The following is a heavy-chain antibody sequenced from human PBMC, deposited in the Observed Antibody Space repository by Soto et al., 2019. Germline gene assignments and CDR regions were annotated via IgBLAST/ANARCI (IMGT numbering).Heavy chain of an antibody. CDR2: IIPIFDTT. V-gene: IGHV1-69*13. D-gene: IGHD2-21*02. J-gene: IGHJ4*02. Sequence: PAKVSCRASVGTLSNSGMSCVRQAPGQGLEWMGGIIPIFDTTNYAQKLQGRITIIADESTNTGYMELSNLRSADTGVYYCARAPILVSVTLHENYFDSWGQGTLVTGSS. CDR3: ARAPILVSVTLHENYFDS. CDR1: VGTLSNSG.